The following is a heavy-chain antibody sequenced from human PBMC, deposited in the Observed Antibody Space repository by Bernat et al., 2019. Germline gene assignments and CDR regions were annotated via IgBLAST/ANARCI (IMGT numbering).Heavy chain of an antibody. Sequence: EVQLVEPGGGLVQPGGSLRLSCAASGFTFSSYSMNWVRQAPGKGLEWVSYISSSSSTIYYADSVKGRFTISRGNAKNTLYLQMNSLRDEDTAVYYCARHPRVSLWFGELGLDYWGQGTLVTVSS. CDR2: ISSSSSTI. V-gene: IGHV3-48*02. D-gene: IGHD3-10*01. CDR3: ARHPRVSLWFGELGLDY. CDR1: GFTFSSYS. J-gene: IGHJ4*02.